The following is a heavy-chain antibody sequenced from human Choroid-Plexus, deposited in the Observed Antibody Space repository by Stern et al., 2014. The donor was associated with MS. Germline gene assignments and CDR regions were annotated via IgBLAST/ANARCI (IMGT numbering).Heavy chain of an antibody. J-gene: IGHJ5*01. Sequence: EVQLVESGGGLVKPGGCLTLSCAASGFNIVTYSMNWVRQAPGRGLEWVSFISSSSSNIKYADAVKGRFTISRDNAKNSLFLQMSSLRVEDTAVYYCASTSGWFDSWGQGIQVTVSS. V-gene: IGHV3-21*01. CDR1: GFNIVTYS. CDR3: ASTSGWFDS. CDR2: ISSSSSNI.